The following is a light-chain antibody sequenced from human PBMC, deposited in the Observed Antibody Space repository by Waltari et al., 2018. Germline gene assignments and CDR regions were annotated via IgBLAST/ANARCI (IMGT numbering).Light chain of an antibody. Sequence: QSALTQPASVSGSPGQSITLSCFGTSSYIGGYNYVPWYQQSPGKAPKLRIYYVSKRPSGVSDRFSGSKSDNTASLTISGLRAEDEADYYCNSYTRKTASVVFGGGTKLTVL. J-gene: IGLJ3*02. V-gene: IGLV2-14*01. CDR2: YVS. CDR3: NSYTRKTASVV. CDR1: SSYIGGYNY.